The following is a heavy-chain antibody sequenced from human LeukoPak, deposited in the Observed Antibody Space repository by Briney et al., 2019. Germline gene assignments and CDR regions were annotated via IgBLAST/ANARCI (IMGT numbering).Heavy chain of an antibody. CDR2: ISGSGGST. D-gene: IGHD3-22*01. Sequence: PGGSLRLSCAASGFTFSSYAMSWVRQAPGKGLEWVSAISGSGGSTYYADSVKGRFTISRDNSKNTLYLQMNSLRAEDTAVYYCAKDLKYTYYESSGYSYFDAFDIWGQGTMVTVSS. V-gene: IGHV3-23*01. CDR1: GFTFSSYA. CDR3: AKDLKYTYYESSGYSYFDAFDI. J-gene: IGHJ3*02.